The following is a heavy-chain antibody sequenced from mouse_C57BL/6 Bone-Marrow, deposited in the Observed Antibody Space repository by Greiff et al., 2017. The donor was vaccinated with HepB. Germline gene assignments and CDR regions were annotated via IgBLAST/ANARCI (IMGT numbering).Heavy chain of an antibody. CDR2: IYPGDGDT. J-gene: IGHJ3*01. V-gene: IGHV1-82*01. CDR3: ARRDYYGSSWFAY. D-gene: IGHD1-1*01. CDR1: GYAFSSSW. Sequence: QVQLQQSGPELVKPGASVKISCKASGYAFSSSWMNWVKQRPGQGLEWIGRIYPGDGDTNYNGKFKGKATMTADKSSSTAYMQLSSLTSEDAAVYFGARRDYYGSSWFAYWGQGTLVTVSA.